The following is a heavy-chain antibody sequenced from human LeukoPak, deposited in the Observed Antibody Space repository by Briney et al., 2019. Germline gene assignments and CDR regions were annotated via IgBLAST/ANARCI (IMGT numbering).Heavy chain of an antibody. J-gene: IGHJ3*02. CDR3: ARRARGSWINDAFDI. Sequence: GASVKVSCKASGYTFTSYYMHWVRQAPGQGPEWMGIINPSGGSTSYAQKFQGRVTMTKDTSTSTLYMELSSLRSEDTAFCYCARRARGSWINDAFDIWGQGTMVTVSS. CDR2: INPSGGST. V-gene: IGHV1-46*01. D-gene: IGHD2-2*03. CDR1: GYTFTSYY.